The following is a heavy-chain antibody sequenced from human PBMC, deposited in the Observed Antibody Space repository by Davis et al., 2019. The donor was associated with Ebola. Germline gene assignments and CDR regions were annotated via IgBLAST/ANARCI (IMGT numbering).Heavy chain of an antibody. J-gene: IGHJ5*02. CDR3: AKEAFAGSTRIDWFDP. CDR1: VFIFSNYA. Sequence: GESLKISCEGSVFIFSNYAFSWVRQAPGKGLEWVSGIMGGNGKPYYSESVKGRFTISRDNTKNTVFLQMNNLTVEDTAVYYCAKEAFAGSTRIDWFDPWGQGILVTVSS. D-gene: IGHD2-15*01. CDR2: IMGGNGKP. V-gene: IGHV3-23*01.